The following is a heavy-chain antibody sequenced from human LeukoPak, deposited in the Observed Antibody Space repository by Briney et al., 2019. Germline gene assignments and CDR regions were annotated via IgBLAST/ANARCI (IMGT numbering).Heavy chain of an antibody. Sequence: GGTLRLSCATSGFTFNNYDMNWVRQAPGKGLEWVSSISPSGGSTYYADSVKGRFPISRDNSNNTLYLQMNSLRAEDTAIYYCAKDGGYCSTTSCYTPYYFDYWGQGTLVTVSS. CDR3: AKDGGYCSTTSCYTPYYFDY. V-gene: IGHV3-23*01. CDR2: ISPSGGST. D-gene: IGHD2-2*02. J-gene: IGHJ4*02. CDR1: GFTFNNYD.